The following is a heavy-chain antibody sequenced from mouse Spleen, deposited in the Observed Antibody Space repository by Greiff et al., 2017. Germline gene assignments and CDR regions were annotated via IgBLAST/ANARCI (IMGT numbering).Heavy chain of an antibody. V-gene: IGHV1-50*01. J-gene: IGHJ4*01. CDR1: GYTFTSYR. CDR2: IDPSDSYT. D-gene: IGHD2-2*01. CDR3: ARSGGYDGYYYAMDY. Sequence: QVQLQQPGAELVKPGASVKLSCKASGYTFTSYRMQWVKQRPGQGLEWIGEIDPSDSYTNYNQKFKGKATLTVDTSSSTAYMQLSSLTSEDSAVYYCARSGGYDGYYYAMDYWGQGTSVTVSS.